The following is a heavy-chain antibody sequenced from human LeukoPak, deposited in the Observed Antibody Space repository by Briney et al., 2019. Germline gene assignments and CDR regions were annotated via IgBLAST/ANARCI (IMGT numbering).Heavy chain of an antibody. D-gene: IGHD6-19*01. CDR1: GYTFTSYD. Sequence: GASVKVSCTASGYTFTSYDINWVRQATGQGLEWMGWMNPNSGNTGYAQKFQGRATMTRNTSISTAYMELSSLRSEDTAVYYCARRSSGVDFDYWGQGTLVTVSS. CDR3: ARRSSGVDFDY. V-gene: IGHV1-8*01. CDR2: MNPNSGNT. J-gene: IGHJ4*02.